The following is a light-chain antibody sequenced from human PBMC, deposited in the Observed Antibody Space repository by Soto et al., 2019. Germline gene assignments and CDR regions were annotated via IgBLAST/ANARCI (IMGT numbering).Light chain of an antibody. CDR2: RNN. CDR1: SSNIGSNY. Sequence: QSVLTQPPSASGTPGQRVTISCSGSSSNIGSNYVYWYQQLPGTAPKLLIYRNNQRPSGVPDRSSGSKSGTSASLAISGLRSEDEAYYYCAACDDSLSHPVFGGGTQLTVL. J-gene: IGLJ2*01. CDR3: AACDDSLSHPV. V-gene: IGLV1-47*01.